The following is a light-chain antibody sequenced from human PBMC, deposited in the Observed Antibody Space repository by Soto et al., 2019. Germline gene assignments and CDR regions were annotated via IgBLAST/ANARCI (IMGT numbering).Light chain of an antibody. V-gene: IGKV1-39*01. CDR3: QQTYSTPRGA. CDR1: ESIRNN. J-gene: IGKJ1*01. Sequence: DIQMTQSPSSLSASVGDRVTITCRASESIRNNLNWYQQKPGKAPKLLIYAAYTLQSGVPSRFSGGGSGTEFTLTIGSLQPEDFTTYYCQQTYSTPRGAFGQGTKVEF. CDR2: AAY.